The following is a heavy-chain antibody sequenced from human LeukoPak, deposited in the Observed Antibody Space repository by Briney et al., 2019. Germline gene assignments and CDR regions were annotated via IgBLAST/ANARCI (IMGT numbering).Heavy chain of an antibody. CDR2: IGSSGGST. V-gene: IGHV3-23*01. CDR1: GFTFNNYA. CDR3: ARDPDIFIAAAGTEDY. D-gene: IGHD6-13*01. J-gene: IGHJ4*02. Sequence: GGSLRLSCAASGFTFNNYAMTWVRQAPGKGLEWISAIGSSGGSTFYADSVKGRFTISRDNSKNTLYLQMNSLRAEDTAVYYCARDPDIFIAAAGTEDYWGQGTLVTVSS.